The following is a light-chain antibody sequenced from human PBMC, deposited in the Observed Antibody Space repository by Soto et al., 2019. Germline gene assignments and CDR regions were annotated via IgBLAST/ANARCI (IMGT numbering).Light chain of an antibody. CDR2: EVS. J-gene: IGLJ1*01. CDR1: SSDVGSYNL. CDR3: CSYAGSSTPHYV. Sequence: QSARTQPSSLSGSPGQSITISCTGTSSDVGSYNLVSWYQQHPGKAPKLMIYEVSKRPSGVSNRFSGYKSGNTASLPISGLQAEDEADYYCCSYAGSSTPHYVFGSGTKVPVL. V-gene: IGLV2-23*02.